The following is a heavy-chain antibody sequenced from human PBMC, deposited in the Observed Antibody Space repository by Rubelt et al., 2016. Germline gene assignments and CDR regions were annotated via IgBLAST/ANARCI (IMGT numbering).Heavy chain of an antibody. Sequence: SLRLSCAASGFSFSMYWMHWVRQVPGKGLVWVSRIYSDVSSTTYADSVKGRFTISRDNAKNTLYLQMNSLRAEDTAVYFCATQRGSSGWYFDYWGQGTLVTVSS. J-gene: IGHJ4*02. CDR2: IYSDVSST. CDR3: ATQRGSSGWYFDY. D-gene: IGHD6-19*01. V-gene: IGHV3-74*01. CDR1: GFSFSMYW.